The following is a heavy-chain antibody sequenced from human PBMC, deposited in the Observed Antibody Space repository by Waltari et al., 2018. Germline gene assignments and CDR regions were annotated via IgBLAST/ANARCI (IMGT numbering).Heavy chain of an antibody. Sequence: QVQLVQSGAEVKKPGSSVKVSCKASGGTFSSYAISWVRQAPGQGLEWMGRIIPIFGTANDAQKFQGRVTITADKSTSTAYMELSSLRSEDTAVYYCARAVLYYDFWSGYLYWGQGTLVTVSS. CDR3: ARAVLYYDFWSGYLY. J-gene: IGHJ4*02. CDR1: GGTFSSYA. D-gene: IGHD3-3*01. V-gene: IGHV1-69*08. CDR2: IIPIFGTA.